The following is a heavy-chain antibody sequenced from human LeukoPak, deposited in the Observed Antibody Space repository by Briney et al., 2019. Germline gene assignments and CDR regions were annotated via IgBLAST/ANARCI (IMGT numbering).Heavy chain of an antibody. CDR2: IHYSGST. D-gene: IGHD4-17*01. Sequence: SETLSLTCTVSGGSISSSSYYWGWIRQPPGKGLEWIGSIHYSGSTNYNPSLKSRVTISVDTSKNQFSLKLSSVTAADTAVYYCARGRTDYGDYDYWGQGTLLTVSS. CDR1: GGSISSSSYY. CDR3: ARGRTDYGDYDY. J-gene: IGHJ4*02. V-gene: IGHV4-39*07.